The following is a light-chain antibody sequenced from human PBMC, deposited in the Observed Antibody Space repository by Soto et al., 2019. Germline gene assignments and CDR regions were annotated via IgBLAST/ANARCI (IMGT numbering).Light chain of an antibody. CDR1: QDINTY. CDR3: QQRKSYPIT. J-gene: IGKJ5*01. CDR2: AAS. Sequence: DIQLTQSPSFLSASVGDRDTVTCRASQDINTYLAWYQQKPGKAPKLLIFAASTLQNGVPSRFSGSGSGTELTVTITSLQSEDFATYYCQQRKSYPITFGQGTRLEMK. V-gene: IGKV1-9*01.